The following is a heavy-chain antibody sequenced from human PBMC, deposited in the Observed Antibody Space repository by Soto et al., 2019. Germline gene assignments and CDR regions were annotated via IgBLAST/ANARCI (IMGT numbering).Heavy chain of an antibody. D-gene: IGHD3-16*01. CDR3: ATGGDRFDGMDV. Sequence: EVQLVESGGGLVQPGGSLSLSCAASGFGFNGYDMHWVRQAPGKNLEWVAAISTAGDTYYLGSVKGRFTISREDAKNSLSLPMNSLRVGDTAVYYCATGGDRFDGMDVWGQGTTVTVSS. CDR1: GFGFNGYD. CDR2: ISTAGDT. V-gene: IGHV3-13*01. J-gene: IGHJ6*02.